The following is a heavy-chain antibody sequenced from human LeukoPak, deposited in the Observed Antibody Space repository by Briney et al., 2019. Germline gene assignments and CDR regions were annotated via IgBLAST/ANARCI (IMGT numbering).Heavy chain of an antibody. CDR2: ISGDGTTT. CDR1: GFTFSNYY. Sequence: SGGSLRLSCAASGFTFSNYYLHWVRQVPGKGLEWVSRISGDGTTTTYADSVKGRFTISRDNAKNTLSLQMNSLTGEDTALYFCARVGYCNNSGCFSIFDYWGRGALVTVSS. D-gene: IGHD6-19*01. V-gene: IGHV3-74*01. CDR3: ARVGYCNNSGCFSIFDY. J-gene: IGHJ4*02.